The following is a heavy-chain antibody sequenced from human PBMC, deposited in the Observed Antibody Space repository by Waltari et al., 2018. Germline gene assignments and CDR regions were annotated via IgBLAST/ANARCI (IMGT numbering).Heavy chain of an antibody. V-gene: IGHV3-23*01. Sequence: EVQLLESGGGLVQPGGSLRLSCAASGFTFSSYAMSWVRQAPGKGLGWVSAISGSGRSTDSADSVKGRFTISRDNSKNTLYLQMNSLRAEDTAVYYCAGGGYYYDSSGYHHSDYWGQGTLVTVSS. CDR1: GFTFSSYA. J-gene: IGHJ4*02. D-gene: IGHD3-22*01. CDR3: AGGGYYYDSSGYHHSDY. CDR2: ISGSGRST.